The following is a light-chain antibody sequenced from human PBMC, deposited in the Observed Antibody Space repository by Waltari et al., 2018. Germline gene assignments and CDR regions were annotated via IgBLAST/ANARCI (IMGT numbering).Light chain of an antibody. J-gene: IGLJ3*02. CDR2: GVN. V-gene: IGLV2-14*01. CDR3: SSPTSSSTLV. Sequence: QSALTQPASVSGSPGQSITISCTGTSSDVGAYNYVSWYQQHPDKAPKLIISGVNNRPSGVSNRFSGSKSGNTASLTIAGLQAEDEADYYCSSPTSSSTLVFGGGTKLTVL. CDR1: SSDVGAYNY.